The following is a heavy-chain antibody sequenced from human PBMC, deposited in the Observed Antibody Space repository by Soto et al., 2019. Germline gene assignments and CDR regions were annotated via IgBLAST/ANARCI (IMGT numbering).Heavy chain of an antibody. CDR1: GGNFSSYA. D-gene: IGHD2-21*02. CDR2: IIPIFGTA. V-gene: IGHV1-69*01. CDR3: ARGSLEVVTPEAY. J-gene: IGHJ4*02. Sequence: QVQLVQSGAEVKKPGSSVKVSCKASGGNFSSYAISWVRQAPGQGLEWMGGIIPIFGTANYEQKFQGRVTINADESTSTAYMELSSLRSEDTAVYYCARGSLEVVTPEAYWGQGTLVTVSS.